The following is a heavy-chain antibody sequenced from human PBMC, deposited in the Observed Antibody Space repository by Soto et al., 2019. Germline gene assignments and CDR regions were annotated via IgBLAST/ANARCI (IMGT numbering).Heavy chain of an antibody. J-gene: IGHJ6*02. Sequence: QVQLVQSGAEVKKPGASVKVSCKASGYTFTSYGISWVRQAPGQGLEWMGWISAYNGNTNYAQKLQGRVTMTTDTSTSTAYMELRSLRSDDTAVYYCARTKGYYYGSGSYYTVYGMDVWGQGTTVTVSS. V-gene: IGHV1-18*04. CDR1: GYTFTSYG. CDR3: ARTKGYYYGSGSYYTVYGMDV. D-gene: IGHD3-10*01. CDR2: ISAYNGNT.